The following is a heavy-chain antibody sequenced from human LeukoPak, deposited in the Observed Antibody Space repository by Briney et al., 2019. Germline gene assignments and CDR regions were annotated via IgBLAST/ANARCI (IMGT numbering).Heavy chain of an antibody. CDR3: AKEDSGYDYCYFDY. CDR1: GFTFSSYG. V-gene: IGHV3-30*18. Sequence: GRSLRLSCAASGFTFSSYGMHWVRQAPGKGLEWVAGISYDGSNKYYADSVKGRFTISRDNSKNTLYLQMNSLRAEDTAVYYCAKEDSGYDYCYFDYWGQGTLVTVSS. CDR2: ISYDGSNK. D-gene: IGHD5-12*01. J-gene: IGHJ4*02.